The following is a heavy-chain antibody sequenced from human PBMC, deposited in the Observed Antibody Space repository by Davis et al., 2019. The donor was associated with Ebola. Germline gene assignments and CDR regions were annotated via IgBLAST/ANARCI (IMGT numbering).Heavy chain of an antibody. Sequence: PSETLSLTCAVYGGSFSGYYWSWIRQPPGKGLEWIGEINHSGSTNYNPSLKSRVTISVDTSKNQFSLKLTSLTAADTAVYYCARGRYLGYWGQGTLVTVSS. CDR3: ARGRYLGY. CDR2: INHSGST. V-gene: IGHV4-34*01. J-gene: IGHJ4*02. CDR1: GGSFSGYY.